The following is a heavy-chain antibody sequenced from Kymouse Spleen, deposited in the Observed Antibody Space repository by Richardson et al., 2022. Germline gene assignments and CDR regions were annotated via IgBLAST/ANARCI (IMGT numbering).Heavy chain of an antibody. Sequence: QVQLQQWGAGLLKPSETLSLTCAVYGGSFSGYYWSWIRQPPGKGLEWIGEINHSGSTNYNPSLKSRVTISVDTSKNQFSLKLSSVTAADTAVYYCARRAVTTLSFDYWGQGTLVTVSS. CDR3: ARRAVTTLSFDY. CDR1: GGSFSGYY. CDR2: INHSGST. D-gene: IGHD4-17*01. J-gene: IGHJ4*02. V-gene: IGHV4-34*01.